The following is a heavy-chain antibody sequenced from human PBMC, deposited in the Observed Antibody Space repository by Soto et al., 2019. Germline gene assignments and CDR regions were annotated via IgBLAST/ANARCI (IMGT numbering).Heavy chain of an antibody. CDR1: GFTVSSNY. CDR3: ASASSGYYYPIDY. Sequence: GGSLRLSCAASGFTVSSNYMSWVRQAPGKGLEWVSVIYSGGSTYYADSVKGRFTISRDNSKNTLYLQMNSLRAEDMAVYYCASASSGYYYPIDYWGQGTLVTVS. J-gene: IGHJ4*02. D-gene: IGHD3-22*01. V-gene: IGHV3-53*01. CDR2: IYSGGST.